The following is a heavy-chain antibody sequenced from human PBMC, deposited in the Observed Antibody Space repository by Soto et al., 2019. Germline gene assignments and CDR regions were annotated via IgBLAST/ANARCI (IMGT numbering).Heavy chain of an antibody. Sequence: GGSLRLSCAASGFTVSSNYMSWVRQAPGKGLEWVSVIYSGGSTYYADSVKGRFTISRDNSKNTLYLQMNSLRAEDTAVYYCARERGHRYYDFWSGYFVYWGQGTLVTVSS. CDR2: IYSGGST. J-gene: IGHJ4*02. CDR3: ARERGHRYYDFWSGYFVY. CDR1: GFTVSSNY. D-gene: IGHD3-3*01. V-gene: IGHV3-66*01.